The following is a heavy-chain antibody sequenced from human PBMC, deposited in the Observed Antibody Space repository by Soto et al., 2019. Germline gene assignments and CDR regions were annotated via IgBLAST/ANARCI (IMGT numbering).Heavy chain of an antibody. V-gene: IGHV3-66*01. J-gene: IGHJ6*02. Sequence: EVQLVESGGGLVQPGGSLRLSCAASGFTVSTHYMTWVRQAPGKGLEWVSVMFYGGSTYYADSVKGRFTISRDDSENMLYLQMNSLRAEDTAVYYCATTGMGITLYYYYHGMDVWGQGTTVTVSS. CDR1: GFTVSTHY. CDR3: ATTGMGITLYYYYHGMDV. CDR2: MFYGGST. D-gene: IGHD3-10*01.